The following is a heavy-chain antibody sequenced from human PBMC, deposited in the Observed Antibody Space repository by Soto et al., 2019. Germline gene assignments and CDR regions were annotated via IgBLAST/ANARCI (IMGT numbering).Heavy chain of an antibody. CDR1: GYTFTSYY. Sequence: QVELVQSGAEVKKPGASVKVSCKAAGYTFTSYYMHWVRQAPGQGLEWMGFINPSGGITTYAQKFQARVTMTSDTSTSTVYMELRTLKSEDTAVYYCARRSIFTWSDAFDIWGPGTMVTVSA. CDR2: INPSGGIT. CDR3: ARRSIFTWSDAFDI. J-gene: IGHJ3*02. V-gene: IGHV1-46*01. D-gene: IGHD3-3*01.